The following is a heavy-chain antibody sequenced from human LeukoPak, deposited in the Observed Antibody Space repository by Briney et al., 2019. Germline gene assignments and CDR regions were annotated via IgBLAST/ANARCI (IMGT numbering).Heavy chain of an antibody. CDR2: MNPNSGNT. V-gene: IGHV1-8*03. Sequence: ASVKVSCKASGYTFTSYDINWVRQATGQGLEWMGWMNPNSGNTGYAQKFQGRVTITRNTSISTAYMELSSLRSEDTAVYYCAREGVAATGLDYWGQGTLVTVSS. CDR1: GYTFTSYD. CDR3: AREGVAATGLDY. J-gene: IGHJ4*02. D-gene: IGHD6-13*01.